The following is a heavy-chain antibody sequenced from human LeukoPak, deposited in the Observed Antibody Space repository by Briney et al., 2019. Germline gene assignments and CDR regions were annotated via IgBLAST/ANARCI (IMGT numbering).Heavy chain of an antibody. CDR2: IYYSGNT. V-gene: IGHV4-59*01. CDR1: GGSISYYY. CDR3: ARSLGVSPGRTSDFDY. Sequence: ETLSLTCTVSGGSISYYYWSWIRQPPGKGLEWIGYIYYSGNTNYNPSLKSRVTTSVDTSKNQFSLKLGSVTAADTAVYYCARSLGVSPGRTSDFDYWGQGTLVTVSS. J-gene: IGHJ4*02. D-gene: IGHD3-16*01.